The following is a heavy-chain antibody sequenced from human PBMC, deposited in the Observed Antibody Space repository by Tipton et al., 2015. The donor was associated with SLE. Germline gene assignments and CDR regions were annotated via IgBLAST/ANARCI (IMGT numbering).Heavy chain of an antibody. D-gene: IGHD5-18*01. CDR2: ISSSSSHI. V-gene: IGHV3-21*04. J-gene: IGHJ4*02. Sequence: SLRLSCAASGFTFSSYSMNWVRQAPGKGLEWVSSISSSSSHIYYADSVKGRFTISRDNAKNSLYLQMNSLRAEDTALYYCAKVGDTAMVYFDYWGQGTVVTVSS. CDR3: AKVGDTAMVYFDY. CDR1: GFTFSSYS.